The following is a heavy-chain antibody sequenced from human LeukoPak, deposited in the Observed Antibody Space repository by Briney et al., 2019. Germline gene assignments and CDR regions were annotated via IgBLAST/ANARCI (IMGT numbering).Heavy chain of an antibody. D-gene: IGHD3-16*01. CDR3: ARGGLIDAFDI. CDR2: INSDSGGT. J-gene: IGHJ3*02. V-gene: IGHV1-2*02. Sequence: SVTVSCKASGYTFTGNYMHWVRQARGQALEWMGWINSDSGGTNYAQNFQGRVTMTRDTSISTVYMELSRLRSDDTAVYYCARGGLIDAFDIWGQGTMVTVSS. CDR1: GYTFTGNY.